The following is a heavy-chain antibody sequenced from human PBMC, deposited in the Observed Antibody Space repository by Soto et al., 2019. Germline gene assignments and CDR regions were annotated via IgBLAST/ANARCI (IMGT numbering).Heavy chain of an antibody. D-gene: IGHD3-22*01. CDR2: ISAYNGNT. V-gene: IGHV1-18*01. CDR3: ARDMRLDYYESSEGSDY. Sequence: GASVKVSCKASGYTFTSYGISWVRQAPGQGLEWMGWISAYNGNTNYAQKLQGRVTMTTDTSTSTAYMELRSLRSDDTAVYYCARDMRLDYYESSEGSDYWGQGTLVTVSS. CDR1: GYTFTSYG. J-gene: IGHJ4*02.